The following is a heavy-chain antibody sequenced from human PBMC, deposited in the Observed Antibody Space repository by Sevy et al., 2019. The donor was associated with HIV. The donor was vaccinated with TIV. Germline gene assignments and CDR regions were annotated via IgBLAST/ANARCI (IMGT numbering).Heavy chain of an antibody. D-gene: IGHD3-3*01. CDR2: ISHDGRNK. Sequence: GGSLRLSCAVSGFAFSSFAFHWVRQAPGKGLEWVAFISHDGRNKYSADSVKGRFTISRDNSKNTLYLQMNSLRAEDTALYYCAKDLDEWRATFYYYGMDVWGQGTTVTVSS. V-gene: IGHV3-30*04. CDR3: AKDLDEWRATFYYYGMDV. J-gene: IGHJ6*02. CDR1: GFAFSSFA.